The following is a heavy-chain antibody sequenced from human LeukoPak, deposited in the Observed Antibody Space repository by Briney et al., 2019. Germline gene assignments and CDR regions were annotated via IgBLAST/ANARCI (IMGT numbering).Heavy chain of an antibody. CDR3: ARDSVVTMTRKNPDAFDI. CDR2: IYTSGST. D-gene: IGHD3-22*01. J-gene: IGHJ3*02. Sequence: PPETLSLTCTVSGGSISSYYWSWIRQPAGKGLEWIGRIYTSGSTNYNPSLKSRVTMSVDTSKNQFSLKLSSVTAADTAVYYCARDSVVTMTRKNPDAFDIWGQGTMVTVSS. CDR1: GGSISSYY. V-gene: IGHV4-4*07.